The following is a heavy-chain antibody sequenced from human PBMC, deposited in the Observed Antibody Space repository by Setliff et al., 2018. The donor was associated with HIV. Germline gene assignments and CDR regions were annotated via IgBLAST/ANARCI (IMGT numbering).Heavy chain of an antibody. V-gene: IGHV4-34*01. J-gene: IGHJ4*02. CDR2: INHTGST. Sequence: SETLSLTCAVYGGSFSGYYWSWIRQPPGRGLEWIGEINHTGSTYYNPSLQTRVTINVHTSYKQFSLRLNSVTVADTAVYYCARLWGRTSGWRGNGYWGQGILVTVSS. CDR3: ARLWGRTSGWRGNGY. D-gene: IGHD6-19*01. CDR1: GGSFSGYY.